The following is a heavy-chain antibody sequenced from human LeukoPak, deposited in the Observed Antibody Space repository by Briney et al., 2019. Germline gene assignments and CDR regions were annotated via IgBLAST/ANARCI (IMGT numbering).Heavy chain of an antibody. CDR3: AIRRSHDFWSGLDDY. CDR2: MNPNSGKT. J-gene: IGHJ4*02. V-gene: IGHV1-8*01. CDR1: GYTFTSYD. Sequence: ASVTVSCKASGYTFTSYDINWVRQATGQGREGMGWMNPNSGKTGYAQKFQGRVTITRNTSISTAYMELSSLRSEDTAVYYCAIRRSHDFWSGLDDYWGQGTLVTVSS. D-gene: IGHD3-3*01.